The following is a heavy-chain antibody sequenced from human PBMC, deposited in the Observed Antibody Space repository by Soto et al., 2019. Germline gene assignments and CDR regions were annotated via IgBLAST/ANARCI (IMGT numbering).Heavy chain of an antibody. CDR3: ASDRSLGSNWYYYLES. J-gene: IGHJ4*02. CDR1: GFNFGANA. V-gene: IGHV3-48*02. D-gene: IGHD1-20*01. CDR2: SSASSTAI. Sequence: PGGSLRLSCAASGFNFGANAMNWVRQFPGRGLEWVSYSSASSTAIDYADSVKGRFTVSRDNAKNSLYLQMNSLRDEDTAVYYCASDRSLGSNWYYYLESWGQGTLVTVSS.